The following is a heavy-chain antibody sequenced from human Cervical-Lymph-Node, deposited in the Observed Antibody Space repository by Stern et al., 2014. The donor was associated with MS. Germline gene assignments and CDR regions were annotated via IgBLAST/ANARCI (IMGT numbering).Heavy chain of an antibody. D-gene: IGHD2-8*02. CDR3: ARGSAGAGAFFDY. Sequence: VQLVESGAEVKKPGESLKISCKGSGYTFSNSWIGRVRQMPGRGLEWMGIIYPGDSDTRYSPSFQGQITISADKSISTAYLQWNSLKASDTAIFYCARGSAGAGAFFDYWGQGTLVTVSS. V-gene: IGHV5-51*01. J-gene: IGHJ4*02. CDR2: IYPGDSDT. CDR1: GYTFSNSW.